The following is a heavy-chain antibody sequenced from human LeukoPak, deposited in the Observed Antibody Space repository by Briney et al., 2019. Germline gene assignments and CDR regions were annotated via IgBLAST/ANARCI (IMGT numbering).Heavy chain of an antibody. D-gene: IGHD5-12*01. V-gene: IGHV4-34*01. CDR2: INHSGST. CDR1: GGSFSGYY. Sequence: SETLSLTCAVYGGSFSGYYWSWIRQPPGKGLEWIGEINHSGSTNYNPSLKSRVTISVDTSKNQFSLKLSSVTAADTAVYYCARDKSRYSGYDHYYYYMDVWGKGTTVTISS. J-gene: IGHJ6*03. CDR3: ARDKSRYSGYDHYYYYMDV.